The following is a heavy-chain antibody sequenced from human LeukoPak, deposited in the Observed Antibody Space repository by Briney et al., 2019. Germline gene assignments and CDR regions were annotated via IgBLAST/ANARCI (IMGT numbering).Heavy chain of an antibody. CDR1: GFTFSSYS. D-gene: IGHD3-22*01. CDR3: AIIYDSSGYYSPNLAFDY. Sequence: GGSLRLSCAASGFTFSSYSMNWVRQAPGKGLEWVSYISSSSSTIYYADSVKGRFTISRDNAKNSLYLQMNSLRAEDTAVYYCAIIYDSSGYYSPNLAFDYWGQGTLVTVSS. J-gene: IGHJ4*02. V-gene: IGHV3-48*01. CDR2: ISSSSSTI.